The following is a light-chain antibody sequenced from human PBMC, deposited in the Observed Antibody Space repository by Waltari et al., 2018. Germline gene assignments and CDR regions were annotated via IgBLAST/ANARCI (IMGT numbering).Light chain of an antibody. V-gene: IGKV3-15*01. CDR2: GAS. Sequence: EIVMTQSPATFSVSRGGRATLSSKASLSMDDSLAWYQQKPGHPPSLLIHGASTRDTGIPVRFSGSGSGTDFTLTITGLQSEDFAVYFCQQYNQWPLTFGRGTKVEIK. J-gene: IGKJ4*01. CDR1: LSMDDS. CDR3: QQYNQWPLT.